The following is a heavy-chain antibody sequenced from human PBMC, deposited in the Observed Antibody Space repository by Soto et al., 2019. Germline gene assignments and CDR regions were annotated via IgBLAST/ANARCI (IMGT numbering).Heavy chain of an antibody. CDR1: GGSISSSSYY. CDR3: ARQGWLHAAFDI. CDR2: IYYSGST. V-gene: IGHV4-39*01. J-gene: IGHJ3*02. Sequence: QLQLQESGPGLVKPSETLSLTCTVSGGSISSSSYYWGWIRQPPGKGLEWIGSIYYSGSTYYNPSPKRRCTLSVVPSKNPFSLKRSSVTAADTAVYYCARQGWLHAAFDIWGQGTMVTVSS. D-gene: IGHD2-15*01.